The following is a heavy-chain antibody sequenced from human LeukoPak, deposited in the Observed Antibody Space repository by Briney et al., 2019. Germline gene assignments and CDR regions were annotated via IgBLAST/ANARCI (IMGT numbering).Heavy chain of an antibody. CDR1: GFTLSNYW. CDR2: ISSSSSYI. CDR3: ARESYYDFWSGYFTKYYFDY. V-gene: IGHV3-21*01. J-gene: IGHJ4*02. Sequence: GGSLRLSCTASGFTLSNYWMTWVRQAPGKGLGWASSISSSSSYIYYADSVKGRFTISRDNAKNSLYLQMNRLRAEDTAVYYCARESYYDFWSGYFTKYYFDYWGQGTLVTVSS. D-gene: IGHD3-3*01.